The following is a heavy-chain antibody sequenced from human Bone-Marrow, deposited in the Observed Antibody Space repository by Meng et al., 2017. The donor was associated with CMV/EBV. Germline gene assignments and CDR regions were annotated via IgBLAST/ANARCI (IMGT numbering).Heavy chain of an antibody. CDR2: ISGSGGST. CDR1: GFTFSSYA. D-gene: IGHD4-11*01. V-gene: IGHV3-23*01. J-gene: IGHJ6*02. CDR3: AKDQREGIDSNYYYYYGMDV. Sequence: GESLKISCAASGFTFSSYAMSWVRQAPGKGLEWVSAISGSGGSTYYADSVKGRFTISRDNSKNTLYLQMNSLRAEDTAVYYCAKDQREGIDSNYYYYYGMDVWGQGTTVTVSS.